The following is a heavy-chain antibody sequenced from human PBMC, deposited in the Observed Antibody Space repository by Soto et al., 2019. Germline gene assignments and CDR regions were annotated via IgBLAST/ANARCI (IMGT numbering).Heavy chain of an antibody. CDR1: GFTFSSYG. CDR3: AKDLADLDTAMVLDY. V-gene: IGHV3-30*18. D-gene: IGHD5-18*01. Sequence: GGSLRLSFAASGFTFSSYGMHWVRQAPGKGLEWVAVISYDGSNKYYADSVKGRFTISRDNSKNTLYLQMNSLRAEDTAVYYCAKDLADLDTAMVLDYWGQGTLVTAPQ. J-gene: IGHJ4*02. CDR2: ISYDGSNK.